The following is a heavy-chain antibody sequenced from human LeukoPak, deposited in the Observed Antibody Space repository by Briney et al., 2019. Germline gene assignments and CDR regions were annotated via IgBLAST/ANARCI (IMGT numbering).Heavy chain of an antibody. J-gene: IGHJ4*02. CDR1: GGSISSYY. CDR2: IYTSGST. V-gene: IGHV4-4*07. Sequence: SETLSLTCTVSGGSISSYYWSWVRQPAGKGLEWIGRIYTSGSTNYNPSLTSRGTMSVDTSKHQFSLKLSSVTAADTAVYYCARDPSDYCSSTSCYTREYYFDYWGQGTLVTVSS. CDR3: ARDPSDYCSSTSCYTREYYFDY. D-gene: IGHD2-2*02.